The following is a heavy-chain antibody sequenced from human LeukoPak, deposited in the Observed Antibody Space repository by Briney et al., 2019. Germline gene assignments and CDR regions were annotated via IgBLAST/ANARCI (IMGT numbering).Heavy chain of an antibody. V-gene: IGHV1-18*01. CDR3: ATYYYDRSGYYRRKYYFDY. CDR1: GYTFTSYG. Sequence: ASVKVSCKASGYTFTSYGISWVRQAPGQGLEWMGWISAYNGNTNYAQKLQGRVTMTEDTSTDTGYMELSSLRSEDTAVYYCATYYYDRSGYYRRKYYFDYWGQGTLVTVSS. CDR2: ISAYNGNT. D-gene: IGHD3-22*01. J-gene: IGHJ4*02.